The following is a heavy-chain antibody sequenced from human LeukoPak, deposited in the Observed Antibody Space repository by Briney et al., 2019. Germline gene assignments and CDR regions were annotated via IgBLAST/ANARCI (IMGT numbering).Heavy chain of an antibody. CDR1: GFTFSNYA. CDR3: ASRNYYDSSGYYYYYFDY. CDR2: ISGSGTST. V-gene: IGHV3-23*01. J-gene: IGHJ4*02. Sequence: GGSLRLSCAASGFTFSNYAMSWVRQAPGKGLEWVSGISGSGTSTYYADSVKGRFTISRDNSRNTLYLQMNSLRAEDTAVYYCASRNYYDSSGYYYYYFDYWGQGILVTVSS. D-gene: IGHD3-22*01.